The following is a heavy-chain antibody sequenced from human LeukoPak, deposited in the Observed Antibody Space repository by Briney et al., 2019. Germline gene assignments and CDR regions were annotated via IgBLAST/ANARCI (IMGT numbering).Heavy chain of an antibody. Sequence: GGSLRLSCAASGFTFSSYSMNWVRQAPGKGLEWVSSISSSSSYIYYAGSVKGRFTISRDNAKNSLYLQMNSLRAEDTAVYYCAHGSGIDFDPWGQGTLVTVSS. V-gene: IGHV3-21*01. CDR2: ISSSSSYI. CDR3: AHGSGIDFDP. D-gene: IGHD3-10*01. J-gene: IGHJ5*02. CDR1: GFTFSSYS.